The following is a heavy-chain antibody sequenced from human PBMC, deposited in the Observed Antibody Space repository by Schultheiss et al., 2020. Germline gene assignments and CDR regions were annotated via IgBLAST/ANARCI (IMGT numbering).Heavy chain of an antibody. CDR2: IYYSGST. CDR3: ARAYYGDTLGY. J-gene: IGHJ4*02. Sequence: SETLSLTCTVSGGSISSYFCSWIRQPPGKGLEWIGYIYYSGSTNYHPSLKSRVTISVDTSKNQFSLKLSSVTAADTAVYYCARAYYGDTLGYWGQGTLVTVYS. V-gene: IGHV4-59*08. CDR1: GGSISSYF. D-gene: IGHD4-17*01.